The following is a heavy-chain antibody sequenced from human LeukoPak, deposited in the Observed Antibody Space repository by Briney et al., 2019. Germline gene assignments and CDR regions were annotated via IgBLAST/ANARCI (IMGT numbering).Heavy chain of an antibody. J-gene: IGHJ4*02. D-gene: IGHD3-22*01. CDR3: ARGGQYVLHYDSSGYPPRGH. CDR2: INPNSGGT. CDR1: GYTFTGYY. V-gene: IGHV1-2*02. Sequence: ASVKVSCKASGYTFTGYYMHWVRQAPGQGREWMGWINPNSGGTNYAQKFQSRVTMTRDTSISTAYMELSRLRADDTAVYYDARGGQYVLHYDSSGYPPRGHWGQGTLVTVSS.